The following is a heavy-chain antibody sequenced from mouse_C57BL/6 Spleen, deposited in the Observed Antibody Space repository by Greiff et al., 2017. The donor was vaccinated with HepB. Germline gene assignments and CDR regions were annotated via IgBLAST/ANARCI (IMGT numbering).Heavy chain of an antibody. CDR1: GYAFSSSW. Sequence: QVQLQQSGPELVKPGASVKISCKASGYAFSSSWMNWVKQRPGKGLEWIGRIYPGDGDTNYNGKFKGKATLTADKSSSTAYMQRSSLTSEDSAVYFCARVGSYYYFDCWGQGTTLTVSS. V-gene: IGHV1-82*01. J-gene: IGHJ2*01. CDR2: IYPGDGDT. CDR3: ARVGSYYYFDC. D-gene: IGHD2-12*01.